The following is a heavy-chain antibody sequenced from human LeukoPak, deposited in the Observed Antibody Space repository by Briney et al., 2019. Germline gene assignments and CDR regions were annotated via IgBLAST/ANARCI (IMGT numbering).Heavy chain of an antibody. V-gene: IGHV3-21*01. CDR2: ISSSGIYR. J-gene: IGHJ4*02. Sequence: GGSLRLSCAASGFTFSSYSMNWVRQAPGKGLEWVSSISSSGIYRYYADSAKGRFTISRDNAKNSLYLQMNSLRAEDTAVYSCARVGNNTSGYWGQGTLVTVSS. CDR3: ARVGNNTSGY. D-gene: IGHD1-14*01. CDR1: GFTFSSYS.